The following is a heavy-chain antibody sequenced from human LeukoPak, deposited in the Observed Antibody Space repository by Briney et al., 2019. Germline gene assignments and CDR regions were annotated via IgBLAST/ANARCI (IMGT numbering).Heavy chain of an antibody. D-gene: IGHD6-19*01. CDR3: ASLGSSVAAAFDI. CDR2: INHSGST. CDR1: GGSFSGYY. V-gene: IGHV4-34*01. Sequence: SETLSLTCAVNGGSFSGYYWSWIRQPRGKGLEWIGEINHSGSTNYNPSLKSRVTISVDTSKHQFSLKLSSVTAADTAVYYCASLGSSVAAAFDIWGQGTMVTVSP. J-gene: IGHJ3*02.